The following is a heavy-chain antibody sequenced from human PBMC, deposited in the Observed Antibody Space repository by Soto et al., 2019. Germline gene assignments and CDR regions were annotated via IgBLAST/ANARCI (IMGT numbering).Heavy chain of an antibody. V-gene: IGHV4-4*02. J-gene: IGHJ5*02. Sequence: TLSLTCAVSGGSITSANWWSWVRQPPGGGLEWIGEISHSGITNYKASLKSRVTMSVDKTKNDVSLKLTSVTAADTAVYYCARVLRGWFDPWGQGSTVTV. CDR2: ISHSGIT. CDR1: GGSITSANW. CDR3: ARVLRGWFDP.